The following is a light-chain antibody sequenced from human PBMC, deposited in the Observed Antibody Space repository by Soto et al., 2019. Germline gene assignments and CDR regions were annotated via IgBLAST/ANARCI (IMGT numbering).Light chain of an antibody. V-gene: IGKV1-39*01. CDR3: QQSYSTPFT. Sequence: DIQMTQSPSTLSAFVGDTVTITCRASQSISHWLAWYQQRPGRAPKLLIYDASSLESGVPSRFSGSGSGTDFTLTISSLQPEDFATYYCQQSYSTPFTFGPGTKVDIK. J-gene: IGKJ3*01. CDR2: DAS. CDR1: QSISHW.